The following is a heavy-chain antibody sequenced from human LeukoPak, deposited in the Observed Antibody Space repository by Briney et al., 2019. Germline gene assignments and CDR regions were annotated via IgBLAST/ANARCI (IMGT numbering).Heavy chain of an antibody. D-gene: IGHD3-3*01. CDR2: INHSGST. J-gene: IGHJ6*03. CDR1: GGSFSGYY. V-gene: IGHV4-34*01. Sequence: PSETLSLTCAVYGGSFSGYYWSWIRQPPGKGLEWIGEINHSGSTNYNPSLKSRVTISVDTSKNQFSLKLSSVTAADTAVYYCARVGGYYDFWSGYIGPYYYYYYMDVWGKGTTVTVSS. CDR3: ARVGGYYDFWSGYIGPYYYYYYMDV.